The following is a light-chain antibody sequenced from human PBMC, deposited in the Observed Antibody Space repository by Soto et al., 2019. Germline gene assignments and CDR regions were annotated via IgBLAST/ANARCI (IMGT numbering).Light chain of an antibody. Sequence: AIRMTQSPSSFSASTVDRVTITFRASQGISSYLAWYQQKPGKAPKLLIYAASTLQSGVPSRFSGSGSATEFTLTITSLQPEDFATYYCVQHDTDPLNCGGGTKVDIK. V-gene: IGKV1-8*01. CDR3: VQHDTDPLN. CDR1: QGISSY. J-gene: IGKJ4*01. CDR2: AAS.